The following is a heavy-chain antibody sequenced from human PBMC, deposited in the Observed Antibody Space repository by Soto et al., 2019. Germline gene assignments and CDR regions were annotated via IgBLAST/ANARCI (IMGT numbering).Heavy chain of an antibody. CDR1: GGSVSSSSYY. Sequence: SETLSLTCTVSGGSVSSSSYYWGWVRQPPGKGLEWIGSVYYSGSTYYNPSLESRVTISVDKSKNQFSLKLMSLSAADTAVYYCARHSASSWSYYYYMDVWGKGTTVTVSS. D-gene: IGHD3-3*01. V-gene: IGHV4-39*01. CDR2: VYYSGST. J-gene: IGHJ6*03. CDR3: ARHSASSWSYYYYMDV.